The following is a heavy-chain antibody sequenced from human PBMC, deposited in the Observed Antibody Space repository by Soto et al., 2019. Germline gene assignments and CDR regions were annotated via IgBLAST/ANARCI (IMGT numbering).Heavy chain of an antibody. CDR2: ISAHNGNT. CDR3: ARDGGGWPDY. D-gene: IGHD6-19*01. CDR1: GYTFPSYG. V-gene: IGHV1-18*01. Sequence: QVQLVQSGAEVKKPGGSVKVSCKASGYTFPSYGISWVRQAPGQGLVWMGWISAHNGNTKYAQNFQGRVTMTTDTSTSTAHMELRGLRSDDTAVYYCARDGGGWPDYWGQGTLVTVSS. J-gene: IGHJ4*02.